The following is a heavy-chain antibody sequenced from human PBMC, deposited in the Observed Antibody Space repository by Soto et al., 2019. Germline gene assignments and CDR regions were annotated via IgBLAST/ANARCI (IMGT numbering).Heavy chain of an antibody. D-gene: IGHD4-4*01. CDR1: GGSISSGGYS. CDR2: IYHSGST. V-gene: IGHV4-30-2*01. Sequence: QLQLQESGSGLVKPSQTLSLTCAVSGGSISSGGYSWSWIRQPPGKGLEWIGYIYHSGSTYYNPSLKSRVTRSVDRSKNQFSLKLSSVTAAHTAVYYCAREDLTVSNFDYWGQGTLVTVSS. J-gene: IGHJ4*02. CDR3: AREDLTVSNFDY.